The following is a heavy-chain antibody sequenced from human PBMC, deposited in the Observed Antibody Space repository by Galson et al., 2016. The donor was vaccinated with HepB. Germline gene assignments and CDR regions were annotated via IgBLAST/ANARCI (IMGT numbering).Heavy chain of an antibody. D-gene: IGHD2-15*01. CDR3: ARAPPRSCSGGECYDYYYGMDV. Sequence: SLRLSCAASGFPFGTYGFNWVRQAPGTGLEWVAFISTGANYIYYPESLKGRFTISRDNAKGPLYLQMDTLGAEDTALYYCARAPPRSCSGGECYDYYYGMDVWGQGTTVTVSS. CDR2: ISTGANYI. J-gene: IGHJ6*02. CDR1: GFPFGTYG. V-gene: IGHV3-21*01.